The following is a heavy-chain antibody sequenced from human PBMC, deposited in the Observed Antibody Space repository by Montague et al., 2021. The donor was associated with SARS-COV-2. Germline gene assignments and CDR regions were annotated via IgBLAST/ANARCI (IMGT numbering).Heavy chain of an antibody. J-gene: IGHJ4*02. V-gene: IGHV2-5*02. Sequence: PALVKPTQTLTLTCTFSGSSLTSTAVGVGWIRQPPGKALEWLALIYWDDDKRYSPPLKSRLTISKDTSRNQVVLTMANMDTEDTATYYCTHRQGLGELFDYWGQGTLVTDSS. CDR1: GSSLTSTAVG. D-gene: IGHD3-10*01. CDR2: IYWDDDK. CDR3: THRQGLGELFDY.